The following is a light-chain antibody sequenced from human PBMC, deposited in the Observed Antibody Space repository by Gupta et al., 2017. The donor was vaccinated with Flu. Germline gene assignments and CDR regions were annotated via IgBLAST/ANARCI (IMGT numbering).Light chain of an antibody. V-gene: IGKV3-20*01. CDR2: GAS. J-gene: IGKJ1*01. CDR3: QQYSTYPWP. Sequence: IVLTQSQDTLILSPGETAALSCRASQSISSSFLGWYQQKPGQPPRLLIFGASHRATGIPERFSGSGSGTEFTLTISGLEPEDCAVYFCQQYSTYPWPFGQGTKVEIK. CDR1: QSISSSF.